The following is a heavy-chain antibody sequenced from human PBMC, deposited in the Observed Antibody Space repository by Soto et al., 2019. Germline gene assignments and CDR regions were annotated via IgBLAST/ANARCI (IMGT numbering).Heavy chain of an antibody. CDR1: VYAFSSYW. CDR3: ARGYCTATICDPWFDP. Sequence: GSLKISCQGSVYAFSSYWIAWVRQMPGKGLEWMWIIYPGDSDTRYSPSFQGQVTISVDKSITTAYLQWSSLKASDTAMYYCARGYCTATICDPWFDPWGQGTLVTVSS. J-gene: IGHJ5*02. D-gene: IGHD2-8*02. V-gene: IGHV5-51*01. CDR2: IYPGDSDT.